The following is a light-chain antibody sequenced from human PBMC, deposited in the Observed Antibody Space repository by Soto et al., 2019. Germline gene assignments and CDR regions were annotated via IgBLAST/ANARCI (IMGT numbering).Light chain of an antibody. V-gene: IGLV2-14*01. Sequence: QSALTQPASVSGSPGQSITISCTGTSSDVGGYNYVSWYQQYPGKAPKLMIFDVSNRPSGISNRFSGSKSGNMASLTISGLQAEDEADYYCSSYTSSSTLYVFGTGTKVTVL. CDR3: SSYTSSSTLYV. J-gene: IGLJ1*01. CDR1: SSDVGGYNY. CDR2: DVS.